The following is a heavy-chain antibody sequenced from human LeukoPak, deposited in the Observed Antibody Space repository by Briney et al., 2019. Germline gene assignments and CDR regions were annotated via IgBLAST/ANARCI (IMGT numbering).Heavy chain of an antibody. Sequence: PSETLSLTCTVSGGSISRYYWNWIRQSPGKGLEWIGYIYRSGTTNYNPSLKSRLTISVDTYKNQFSLKLSSVTAADTAVYYCARHPPGGHIAVAAIDYWGQGTLVTVSS. CDR2: IYRSGTT. CDR3: ARHPPGGHIAVAAIDY. J-gene: IGHJ4*02. CDR1: GGSISRYY. V-gene: IGHV4-59*08. D-gene: IGHD6-19*01.